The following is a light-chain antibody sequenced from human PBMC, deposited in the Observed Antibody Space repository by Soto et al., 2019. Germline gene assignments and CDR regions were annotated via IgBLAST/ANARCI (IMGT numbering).Light chain of an antibody. CDR1: SSNIGAGYD. J-gene: IGLJ1*01. Sequence: QSVLTQPPSVSGTPGQRVTIACTWSSSNIGAGYDVHWYQQLPGTAPKLLIYANSNRPSGVPGRFSGSKSGTSASLAITGLQAEDEADYYCQSYDSSLSGYVFGTGTKVTVL. CDR3: QSYDSSLSGYV. V-gene: IGLV1-40*01. CDR2: ANS.